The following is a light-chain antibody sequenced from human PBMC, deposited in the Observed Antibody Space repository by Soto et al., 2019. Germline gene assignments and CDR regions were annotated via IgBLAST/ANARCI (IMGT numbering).Light chain of an antibody. CDR1: QDIRND. V-gene: IGKV1-6*02. CDR3: LQDYNSPYT. CDR2: VAS. Sequence: IQLTQSPSSPSASVGDRVTITFRASQDIRNDLGWYQQKPGKAPKVVIYVASSLQSGVPSRFRGSGSGTDFTLTISSLQPEDFATYFCLQDYNSPYTFGQGTKVDIK. J-gene: IGKJ2*01.